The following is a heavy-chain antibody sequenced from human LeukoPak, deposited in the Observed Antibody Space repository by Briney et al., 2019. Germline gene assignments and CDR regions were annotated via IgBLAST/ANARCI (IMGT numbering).Heavy chain of an antibody. CDR2: IYYSGRT. V-gene: IGHV4-59*08. J-gene: IGHJ3*02. CDR3: ARHSGRGNAFDI. CDR1: GGSISSYY. Sequence: SETLSLACTVSGGSISSYYWSWIRQPPGKGLEWIGYIYYSGRTKYNPSLKSRVTISVDTSKNQFSLKLSSVTAADTAVYYCARHSGRGNAFDIWGQGTRVTVSS. D-gene: IGHD6-25*01.